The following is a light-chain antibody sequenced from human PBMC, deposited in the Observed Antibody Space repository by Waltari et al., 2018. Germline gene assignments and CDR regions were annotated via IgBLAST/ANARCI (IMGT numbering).Light chain of an antibody. CDR2: DAS. CDR1: QSVSSY. Sequence: EIVLTQSPATLSLSPGESATLSCRASQSVSSYLAWYQQKPGQAPRLLIYDASNRDTGIPARFSGSGSGTDFTLTISSLEPEDFAVYYCQQRSNWPRGVTFGPGTKVDIK. CDR3: QQRSNWPRGVT. V-gene: IGKV3-11*01. J-gene: IGKJ3*01.